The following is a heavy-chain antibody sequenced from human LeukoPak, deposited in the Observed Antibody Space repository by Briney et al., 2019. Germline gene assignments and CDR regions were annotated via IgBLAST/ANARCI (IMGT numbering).Heavy chain of an antibody. J-gene: IGHJ6*03. CDR2: IYVTGT. V-gene: IGHV4-59*08. Sequence: SETLSLTCTVYGGSIGTYYWSWVRQSPGTGLEWIGYIYVTGTRYNPYLQSRVTISVDRSRNQFFLKMTSVTAADTAVYYCARHIGGGIEDMDVWGRGTKVTVSS. CDR1: GGSIGTYY. CDR3: ARHIGGGIEDMDV. D-gene: IGHD3-16*02.